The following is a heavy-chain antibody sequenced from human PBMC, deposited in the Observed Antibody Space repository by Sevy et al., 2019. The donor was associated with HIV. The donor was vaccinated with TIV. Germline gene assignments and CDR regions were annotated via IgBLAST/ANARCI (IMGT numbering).Heavy chain of an antibody. Sequence: GGSLRLSCAASGFTFSSYAMHWVRQAPGKGLEWVAVISYDGSNKYYADSVKGRFTISRDNSKNTLYLQMNSLRAEDTAVYYCARCCSSTSVYYYYGMDVWGQGTTVTVSS. CDR1: GFTFSSYA. CDR3: ARCCSSTSVYYYYGMDV. V-gene: IGHV3-30*04. CDR2: ISYDGSNK. D-gene: IGHD2-2*01. J-gene: IGHJ6*02.